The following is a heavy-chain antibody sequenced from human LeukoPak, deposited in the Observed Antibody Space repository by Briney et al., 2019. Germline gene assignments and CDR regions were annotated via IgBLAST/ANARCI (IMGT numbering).Heavy chain of an antibody. D-gene: IGHD6-13*01. Sequence: GGSLRLSCAASGFTFSSYAMSWVRQAPGKGLEWVSYISSSGSTIYYADSVKGRFTISRDNAKNSLYLQMNSLRVEDTAVYYCARRPSSSSWPGWGQGTLVTVSS. CDR2: ISSSGSTI. CDR1: GFTFSSYA. J-gene: IGHJ4*02. V-gene: IGHV3-48*03. CDR3: ARRPSSSSWPG.